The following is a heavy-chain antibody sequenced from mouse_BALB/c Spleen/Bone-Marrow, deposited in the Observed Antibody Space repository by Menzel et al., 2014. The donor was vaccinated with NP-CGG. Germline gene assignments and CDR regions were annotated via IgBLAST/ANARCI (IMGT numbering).Heavy chain of an antibody. CDR1: GYTFDYYT. CDR3: AREVYGSWFAY. D-gene: IGHD2-2*01. Sequence: VQPQQSGAELARPGASVKMSCKASGYTFDYYTVQWVKQRPGQGLEWIGYINPSSGYTNYNQKFKDKATLTADKSSSTAYMQLSSLTSEDSAVYYCAREVYGSWFAYWGQGTLVTVSA. J-gene: IGHJ3*01. V-gene: IGHV1-4*01. CDR2: INPSSGYT.